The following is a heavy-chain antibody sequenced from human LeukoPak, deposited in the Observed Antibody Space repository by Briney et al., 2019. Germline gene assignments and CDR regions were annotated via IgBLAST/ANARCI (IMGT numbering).Heavy chain of an antibody. V-gene: IGHV1-2*02. Sequence: ASVKVSCKASGYTFTDYYMHWVRQAPGQGLEWMGWINPNGGGTNYAQKFQGRVTMTRDTSISTAYMELSRLRSDDTAVYYCARASYYYDSSGYPGYYFDYWGQGTLVTVSS. CDR2: INPNGGGT. D-gene: IGHD3-22*01. J-gene: IGHJ4*02. CDR3: ARASYYYDSSGYPGYYFDY. CDR1: GYTFTDYY.